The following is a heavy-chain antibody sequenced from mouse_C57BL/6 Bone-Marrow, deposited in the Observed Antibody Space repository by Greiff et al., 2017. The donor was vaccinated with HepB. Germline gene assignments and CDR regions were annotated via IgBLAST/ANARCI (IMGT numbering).Heavy chain of an antibody. V-gene: IGHV5-17*01. J-gene: IGHJ1*03. CDR3: ARIGSSYGYFDV. D-gene: IGHD1-1*01. CDR1: GFTFSDYG. Sequence: EVNLVESGGGLVKPGGSLKLSCAASGFTFSDYGMHWVRQAPEKGLEWVAYISSGSSTIYYADTVKGRFTISRDNAKNTLFLQMTSLRSEDTAMYYCARIGSSYGYFDVWGTGTTVTVSS. CDR2: ISSGSSTI.